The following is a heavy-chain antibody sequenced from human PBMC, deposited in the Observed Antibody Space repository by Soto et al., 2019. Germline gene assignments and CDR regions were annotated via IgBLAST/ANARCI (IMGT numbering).Heavy chain of an antibody. Sequence: GGSLRLSCSASGVIFSDYYMTWIRQAPGKGLEWISDISSGGGTSYFADSVRGRFTISRDNANNSLYLQMNNLRAEDTAIYYCARRLTGRTTGDWFDPWGQGTLVTVSS. V-gene: IGHV3-11*01. CDR1: GVIFSDYY. CDR2: ISSGGGTS. CDR3: ARRLTGRTTGDWFDP. J-gene: IGHJ5*02. D-gene: IGHD1-20*01.